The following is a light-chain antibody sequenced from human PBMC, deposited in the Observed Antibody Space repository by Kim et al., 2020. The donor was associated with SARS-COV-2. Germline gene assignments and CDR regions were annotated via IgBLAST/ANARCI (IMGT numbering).Light chain of an antibody. CDR2: DKH. J-gene: IGLJ2*01. CDR1: SLGNYS. Sequence: ALGQTVRITCRGDSLGNYSANWYQQKPGQPPVLVVYDKHNRPSGIPERFSGSSSGNTASLTITGAQAEDEADYYCNARDSSKDHVVFGGGTKLTVL. V-gene: IGLV3-19*01. CDR3: NARDSSKDHVV.